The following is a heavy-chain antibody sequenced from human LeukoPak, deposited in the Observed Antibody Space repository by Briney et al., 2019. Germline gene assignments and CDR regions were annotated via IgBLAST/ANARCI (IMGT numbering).Heavy chain of an antibody. CDR1: GYTFTSYD. CDR3: TPGRTGKYYFDY. J-gene: IGHJ4*02. Sequence: GASVKVSCKASGYTFTSYDINWMRQATGQGLEWMGWMNPNSGNTGYAQKFQGRVTMTRNTSITTAYMELSSLTSEDTAVYYCTPGRTGKYYFDYWGQGTLVTVSS. D-gene: IGHD3-10*01. V-gene: IGHV1-8*01. CDR2: MNPNSGNT.